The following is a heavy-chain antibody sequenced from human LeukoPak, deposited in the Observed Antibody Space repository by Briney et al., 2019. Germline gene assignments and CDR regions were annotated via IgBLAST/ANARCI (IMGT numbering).Heavy chain of an antibody. CDR3: ARRPQYYYGSGSYPNAFDI. CDR2: IHDSGST. Sequence: SETLSLTCAVYGGSFSGYYWSWIRQPPGKGLEWIGEIHDSGSTNYNPSLKSRVTISLDTSTNQFSLELSSVTAADTAVYYCARRPQYYYGSGSYPNAFDIWGQGTMVTVPS. CDR1: GGSFSGYY. V-gene: IGHV4-34*01. D-gene: IGHD3-10*01. J-gene: IGHJ3*02.